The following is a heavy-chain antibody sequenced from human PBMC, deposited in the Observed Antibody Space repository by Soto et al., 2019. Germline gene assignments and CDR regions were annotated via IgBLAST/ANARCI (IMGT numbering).Heavy chain of an antibody. CDR3: ARYRREAVAGYTLDN. CDR2: VYNSGST. CDR1: GGSISSNY. D-gene: IGHD6-13*01. V-gene: IGHV4-59*01. Sequence: TLSLTCTVSGGSISSNYWTWIRQPPGKGLEWIGYVYNSGSTNYNPSLKSRVAISEDTSKSQFSLKVNSMTAADTAVYYCARYRREAVAGYTLDNWGQGILVTVSS. J-gene: IGHJ4*02.